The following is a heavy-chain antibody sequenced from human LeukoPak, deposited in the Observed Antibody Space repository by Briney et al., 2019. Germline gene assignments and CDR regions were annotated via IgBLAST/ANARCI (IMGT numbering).Heavy chain of an antibody. D-gene: IGHD6-6*01. CDR2: IYTSGST. Sequence: SQTLSLTCAVSGGSISSGGYSWGWIRQPPGKGLEWIGRIYTSGSTNYNPSLKSRVTMSVDTSKNQFSLKLSSVTAADTAVYYCASSIPEYSSSSGWYFDLWGRGTLVTVSS. V-gene: IGHV4-61*02. J-gene: IGHJ2*01. CDR1: GGSISSGGYS. CDR3: ASSIPEYSSSSGWYFDL.